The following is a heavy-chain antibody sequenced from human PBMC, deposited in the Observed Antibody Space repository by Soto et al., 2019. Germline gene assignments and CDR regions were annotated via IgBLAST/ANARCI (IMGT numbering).Heavy chain of an antibody. J-gene: IGHJ5*02. D-gene: IGHD6-6*01. CDR2: IIPLFRTA. V-gene: IGHV1-69*01. CDR3: ARARSLDISASGRGGFDA. CDR1: GGTFSSYA. Sequence: QVQLVQSGAEVKKPGSSVKVSCKASGGTFSSYAMNWVRQAPGQGLEWVGGIIPLFRTANYAQKFQGRVTITADEPTSTAYMELSSLRSEDTAVYCCARARSLDISASGRGGFDAWGQGTLVTVSS.